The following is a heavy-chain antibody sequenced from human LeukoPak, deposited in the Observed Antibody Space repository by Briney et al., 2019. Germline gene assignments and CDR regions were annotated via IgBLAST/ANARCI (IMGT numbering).Heavy chain of an antibody. D-gene: IGHD5-18*01. J-gene: IGHJ4*02. V-gene: IGHV4-59*08. CDR3: ARVLVDGYSDY. Sequence: SETLSLTCAVYGGSFSGYYWSWIRQPPGKGLEWIGYIYYTGSTKYNPSLKSRVAMSVDTSKNQFSLKVNSVTAADTAMYYCARVLVDGYSDYWGQGTLVTVSS. CDR2: IYYTGST. CDR1: GGSFSGYY.